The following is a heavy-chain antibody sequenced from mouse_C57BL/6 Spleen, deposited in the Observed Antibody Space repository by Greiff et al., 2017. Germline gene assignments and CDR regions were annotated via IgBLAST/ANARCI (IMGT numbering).Heavy chain of an antibody. Sequence: VKLVESGPGLVQPSQSLSITCTVSGFSLTSYGVHWVRQSPGKGLEWLGVIWSGGSTDYNAAFISRLSISKDNSKSQVFFKMNSLQADDTAIYYCARNGYYADYYAMGYWGQGTSVTVSS. CDR3: ARNGYYADYYAMGY. D-gene: IGHD2-3*01. V-gene: IGHV2-2*01. CDR2: IWSGGST. CDR1: GFSLTSYG. J-gene: IGHJ4*01.